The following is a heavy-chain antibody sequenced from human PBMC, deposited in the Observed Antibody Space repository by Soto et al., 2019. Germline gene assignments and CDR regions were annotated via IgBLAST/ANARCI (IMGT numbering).Heavy chain of an antibody. CDR3: GRDGGYQRFDF. CDR2: INPSGGDI. CDR1: GYTFTSYY. Sequence: QVQLVQSGAEVKKPGASVKVSCKASGYTFTSYYIHWVRQAPGQGLGWMGIINPSGGDITYAQKFQGRVTMTRDTSTSTVYMELSSLRSEDTAVYYCGRDGGYQRFDFWGQGALVTVSS. D-gene: IGHD2-2*01. V-gene: IGHV1-46*03. J-gene: IGHJ4*02.